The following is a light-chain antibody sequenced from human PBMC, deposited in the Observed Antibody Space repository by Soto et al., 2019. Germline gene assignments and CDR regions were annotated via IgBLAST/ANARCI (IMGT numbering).Light chain of an antibody. J-gene: IGKJ5*01. CDR3: MQSTQLPPT. CDR1: QSLLHITGETF. Sequence: DVVMTQTPLSLSVAPGQLASLSCQSSQSLLHITGETFLFWYLQKPGQSPQLLIYEVSTRVSGVPDRFSGSGSGTDFTLEISRVETDDVGIYYCMQSTQLPPTFGQGTRLEIK. CDR2: EVS. V-gene: IGKV2D-29*02.